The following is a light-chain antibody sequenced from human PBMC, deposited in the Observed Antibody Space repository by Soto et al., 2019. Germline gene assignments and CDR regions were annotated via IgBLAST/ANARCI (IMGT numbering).Light chain of an antibody. J-gene: IGLJ1*01. CDR3: SSYTSRSTHV. CDR1: DTDIGGYNY. CDR2: EVN. Sequence: QSVLTQPASVSGSPGQSITVSCTGTDTDIGGYNYVSWYQQHPGQAPELILSEVNNRPSGVSNRFSGSKSGNTASLTISGLQAEDEADYYCSSYTSRSTHVFGTGTKVTV. V-gene: IGLV2-14*01.